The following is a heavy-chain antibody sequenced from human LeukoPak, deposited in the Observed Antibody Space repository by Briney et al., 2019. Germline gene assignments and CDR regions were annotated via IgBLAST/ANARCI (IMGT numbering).Heavy chain of an antibody. D-gene: IGHD3-10*01. CDR2: ISAYNGNT. V-gene: IGHV1-18*01. J-gene: IGHJ3*02. CDR3: ARGIVWFGELLYDAFDI. CDR1: GYTFTSYG. Sequence: ASVKVSCKASGYTFTSYGISWVRQAPGQGLEWMGWISAYNGNTNYAQKLQGRVTMTTDTSTSTAYMELRSLRSDDTAVYYCARGIVWFGELLYDAFDIWGQGTMVTVSS.